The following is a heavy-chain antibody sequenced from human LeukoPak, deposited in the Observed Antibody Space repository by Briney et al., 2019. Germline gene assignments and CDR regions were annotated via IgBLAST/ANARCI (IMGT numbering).Heavy chain of an antibody. Sequence: PSETLSLTCTVSGGSISSGDLHWGWIRQPPGKGLEWIGSFSNSGSTYYNASLKSRVTISVDTSKNQVSLKLSSVTAADTAVYYCARLSYRRFDYWGQGSLVTVSS. CDR1: GGSISSGDLH. CDR2: FSNSGST. V-gene: IGHV4-39*01. J-gene: IGHJ4*02. CDR3: ARLSYRRFDY. D-gene: IGHD4-11*01.